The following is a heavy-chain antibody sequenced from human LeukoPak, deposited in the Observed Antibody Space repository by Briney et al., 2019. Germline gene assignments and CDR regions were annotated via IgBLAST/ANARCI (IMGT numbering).Heavy chain of an antibody. J-gene: IGHJ3*02. V-gene: IGHV4-34*01. CDR1: GGSFSGYY. CDR2: INHSGST. CDR3: ARDSYPDAFDI. D-gene: IGHD5-18*01. Sequence: PSETLSLTCAVYGGSFSGYYWRWIRQPPGKGLEWIGEINHSGSTNYNPSLKSRVTKDVDTCTSHFSLKLMSVPDADLAVYDSARDSYPDAFDIWGQGTMVTVSS.